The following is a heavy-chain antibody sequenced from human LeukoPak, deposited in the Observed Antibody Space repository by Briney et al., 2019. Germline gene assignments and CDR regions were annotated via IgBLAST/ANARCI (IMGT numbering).Heavy chain of an antibody. J-gene: IGHJ4*02. Sequence: GGSLRLSCAASGFTFSSYAMSWVRQAPGKGLEWVAVISYDGSNKYYADSVKGRFTISRDNSKNTLYLQMNSLRAEDTAVYYCARDRDHYDFWSGYYPIDYWGQGTLVTVSS. CDR3: ARDRDHYDFWSGYYPIDY. CDR2: ISYDGSNK. CDR1: GFTFSSYA. D-gene: IGHD3-3*01. V-gene: IGHV3-30-3*01.